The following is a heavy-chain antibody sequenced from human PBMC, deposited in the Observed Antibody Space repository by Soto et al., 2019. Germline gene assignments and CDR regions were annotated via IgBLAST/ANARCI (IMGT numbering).Heavy chain of an antibody. CDR3: ARDLDTSGYFDY. D-gene: IGHD3-22*01. CDR1: GDSVSSNSAG. Sequence: SQTLSLTCDISGDSVSSNSAGWNWIRQTPSRGLEWLGRTYYKSKWYYTYAASVKSRITVNPDTSKNQFSLQLNSVTPEDTAVYYCARDLDTSGYFDYWGQGTLVTVSS. CDR2: TYYKSKWYY. J-gene: IGHJ4*02. V-gene: IGHV6-1*01.